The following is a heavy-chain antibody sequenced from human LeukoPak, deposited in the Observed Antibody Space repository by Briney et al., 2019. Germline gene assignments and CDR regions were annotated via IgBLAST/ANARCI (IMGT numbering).Heavy chain of an antibody. CDR2: ITSSNNYI. Sequence: PGRSLRLSCAASGFTFSSYSMNWVRQAPGKGLEWVSSITSSNNYIYYGDSVKGRFTISRDDAKNSLFLQMNSLRAEDTATYYCARGEFGDYYYFYMDVWGKGTTVTVSS. J-gene: IGHJ6*03. V-gene: IGHV3-21*01. D-gene: IGHD2/OR15-2a*01. CDR1: GFTFSSYS. CDR3: ARGEFGDYYYFYMDV.